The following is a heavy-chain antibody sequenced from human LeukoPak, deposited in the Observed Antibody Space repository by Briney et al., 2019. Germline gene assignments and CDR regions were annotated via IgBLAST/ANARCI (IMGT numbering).Heavy chain of an antibody. J-gene: IGHJ3*02. CDR3: ARDLLEYYDYVWGSYRLGAFDI. CDR1: GFTFSSYS. Sequence: GGSLRLSCAASGFTFSSYSTNWVRQAPGKGLEWVSSISSSSSYIYYADSVKGRFTISRDNAKNSLYLQMNSLRAEDTAVYYCARDLLEYYDYVWGSYRLGAFDIWGQGTMVTVSS. D-gene: IGHD3-16*02. CDR2: ISSSSSYI. V-gene: IGHV3-21*01.